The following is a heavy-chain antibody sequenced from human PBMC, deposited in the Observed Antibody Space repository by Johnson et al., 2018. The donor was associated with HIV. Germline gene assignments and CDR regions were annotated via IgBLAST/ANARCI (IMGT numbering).Heavy chain of an antibody. CDR2: IWYDGSNK. CDR1: GFTFSSYG. V-gene: IGHV3-33*01. D-gene: IGHD6-19*01. J-gene: IGHJ3*02. CDR3: ARGRGDSSRTAFDI. Sequence: QVLLVESGGGVVQPGRSLRLSCAASGFTFSSYGMHWVRQAPGKGLEWVAVIWYDGSNKYYADSVKGRFTISRDNSKNTLYLQMNSLRAEDTAVYYCARGRGDSSRTAFDIWGQGTMVTVSS.